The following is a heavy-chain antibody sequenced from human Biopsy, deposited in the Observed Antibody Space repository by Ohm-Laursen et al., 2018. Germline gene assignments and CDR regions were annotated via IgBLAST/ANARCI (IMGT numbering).Heavy chain of an antibody. CDR2: IYYRGNT. V-gene: IGHV4-39*07. CDR3: ARMPHFDY. D-gene: IGHD2-2*01. J-gene: IGHJ4*02. CDR1: GGSISSNYYY. Sequence: SETLSLTCPVSGGSISSNYYYWGWIRQPPGKGLEWIGSIYYRGNTNYNPSLKSRVTISVDTSKNQFSLRLIYVTAADTAVYYCARMPHFDYWGQGILVTVSS.